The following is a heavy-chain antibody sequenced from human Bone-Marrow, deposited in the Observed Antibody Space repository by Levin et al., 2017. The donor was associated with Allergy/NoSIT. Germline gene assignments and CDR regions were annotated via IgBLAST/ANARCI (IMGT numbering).Heavy chain of an antibody. J-gene: IGHJ4*02. CDR2: IHSSGGS. V-gene: IGHV4-59*11. Sequence: PSETLSLTCTVSGASISSHYWNWVRQPPGKGLEWIGYIHSSGGSDYYPSLKSRVTMSIDTSRNQFSLKLASVTAADTAVYYCARGSVRMDDYWGQGTLVTVSS. D-gene: IGHD2-15*01. CDR3: ARGSVRMDDY. CDR1: GASISSHY.